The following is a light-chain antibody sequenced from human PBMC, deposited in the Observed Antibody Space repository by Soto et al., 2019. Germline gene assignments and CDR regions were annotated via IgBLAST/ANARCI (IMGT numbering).Light chain of an antibody. Sequence: DIQMPQSPSSLSASVGDRVTITCRASQNISSYLNWYQQKAGKAPKLLVYVASILRSGVPSRFSGSGSGTDFILAISSLQPEDFASYYCHQSYSAPYTFGQGTKLEIK. J-gene: IGKJ2*01. CDR2: VAS. CDR1: QNISSY. CDR3: HQSYSAPYT. V-gene: IGKV1-39*01.